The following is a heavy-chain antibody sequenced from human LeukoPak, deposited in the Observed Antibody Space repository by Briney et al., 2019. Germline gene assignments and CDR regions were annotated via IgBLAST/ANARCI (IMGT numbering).Heavy chain of an antibody. J-gene: IGHJ4*02. CDR2: ISYDGSNK. D-gene: IGHD6-19*01. CDR1: GFTFSSYA. CDR3: AKAVAGIDY. Sequence: GGSPRLSCAASGFTFSSYAMHWVRQAPGKGLEWVAVISYDGSNKYYADSVKGRFTISRDNSKNTLYLQMNSLRAEDTAVYYCAKAVAGIDYWGQGTLVTVSS. V-gene: IGHV3-30-3*01.